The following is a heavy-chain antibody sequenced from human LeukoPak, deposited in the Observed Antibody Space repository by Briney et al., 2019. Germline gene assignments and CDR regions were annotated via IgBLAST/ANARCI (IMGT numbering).Heavy chain of an antibody. J-gene: IGHJ4*02. Sequence: PGGSLRLSCAASGFTFCDYYMSWPPHAPGKGLEWVTYISSSGSNIYYAHSVKGRITITSVNTKYSLQLKLNSHGAADTSLSYCARGGVDCPVDYWGQGTLVTVSS. D-gene: IGHD3-3*01. CDR1: GFTFCDYY. V-gene: IGHV3-11*01. CDR3: ARGGVDCPVDY. CDR2: ISSSGSNI.